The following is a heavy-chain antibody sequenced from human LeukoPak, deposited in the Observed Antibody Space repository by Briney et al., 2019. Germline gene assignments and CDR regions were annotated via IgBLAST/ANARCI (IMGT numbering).Heavy chain of an antibody. D-gene: IGHD3-10*01. V-gene: IGHV3-21*01. Sequence: GGSLRLPCAASGFTFSSYSMNWVRQAPGKGLEWVSSISSSSSYIYYADSVKGRFTISRDNAKNSLYLQMNSLRAEDTAVYYCARDASSKWYGYGFDIWGQGTTVTVSS. J-gene: IGHJ3*02. CDR2: ISSSSSYI. CDR1: GFTFSSYS. CDR3: ARDASSKWYGYGFDI.